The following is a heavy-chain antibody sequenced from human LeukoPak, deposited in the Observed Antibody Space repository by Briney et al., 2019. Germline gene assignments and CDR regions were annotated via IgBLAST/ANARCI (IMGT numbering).Heavy chain of an antibody. J-gene: IGHJ3*02. V-gene: IGHV1-2*02. CDR2: INPNSGGT. Sequence: ASVKVSCKASGYTFTGYYMHWVRQAPGQGLEWMGWINPNSGGTNYAQKFQGRVTMTRDTSISTAYMELSRLRSDDTAVYYCARGDIVVVPASHDAFDIWGQGIMVTVSS. CDR1: GYTFTGYY. D-gene: IGHD2-2*01. CDR3: ARGDIVVVPASHDAFDI.